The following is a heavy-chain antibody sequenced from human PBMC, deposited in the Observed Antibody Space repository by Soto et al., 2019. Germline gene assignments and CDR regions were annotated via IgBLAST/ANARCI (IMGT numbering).Heavy chain of an antibody. CDR1: GFTFSTYG. D-gene: IGHD6-13*01. CDR3: AKEYGSTWIDH. CDR2: MSYDGTKQ. V-gene: IGHV3-30*18. Sequence: LGGSLRLSCAASGFTFSTYGMHWVRQAPGKGLEWVAAMSYDGTKQYYVDSVKGRFTISRDNSRNTLFLQLNSLRDEDTAVYYCAKEYGSTWIDHWGQGTLVTVSS. J-gene: IGHJ4*02.